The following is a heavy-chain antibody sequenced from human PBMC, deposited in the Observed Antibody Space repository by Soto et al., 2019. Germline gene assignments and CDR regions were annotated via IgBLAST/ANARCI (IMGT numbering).Heavy chain of an antibody. CDR2: ISAYNGNT. CDR3: AREGGGGKLLLFGYYYGMDV. Sequence: QVQLVQSGAEVKKPGASVKVSCKASGYTFTSYGISWVRQAPGQGLEWMGWISAYNGNTNYAQKLQGRVTMTTDTSTSTAYMELRSLRSDDTAVYYCAREGGGGKLLLFGYYYGMDVWGQGTTVTVSS. D-gene: IGHD2-15*01. V-gene: IGHV1-18*01. J-gene: IGHJ6*02. CDR1: GYTFTSYG.